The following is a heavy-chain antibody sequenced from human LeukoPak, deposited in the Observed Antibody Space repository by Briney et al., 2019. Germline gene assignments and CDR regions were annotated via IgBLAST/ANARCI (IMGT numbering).Heavy chain of an antibody. CDR1: GGIFSIYA. J-gene: IGHJ6*02. CDR2: IIPILGIA. Sequence: ASVNVSCKASGGIFSIYAISWVRQAPGQGLEWMGRIIPILGIANYAQKFQGRVTMTRDTSISTAYMELSRLRSDDTAVYYCASLVTPQIAYGMDVWGQGTTVTVSS. V-gene: IGHV1-69*04. D-gene: IGHD2-21*01. CDR3: ASLVTPQIAYGMDV.